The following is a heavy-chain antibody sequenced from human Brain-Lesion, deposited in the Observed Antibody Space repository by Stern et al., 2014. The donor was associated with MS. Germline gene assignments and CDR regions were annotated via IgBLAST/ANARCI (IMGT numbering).Heavy chain of an antibody. J-gene: IGHJ6*02. D-gene: IGHD3-3*01. CDR1: GYTLTELS. V-gene: IGHV1-24*01. Sequence: VQLVEYGAEVKKPGASVKGSCKVSGYTLTELSVHWVRQAPGKGLVWMGGFDPEEGKTIYAQKFQGRVTMTEDTSTDTAYMELSSLRSEDTAVYYCATDVVTIFGAPHYGMDVWGQGTTVTVSS. CDR2: FDPEEGKT. CDR3: ATDVVTIFGAPHYGMDV.